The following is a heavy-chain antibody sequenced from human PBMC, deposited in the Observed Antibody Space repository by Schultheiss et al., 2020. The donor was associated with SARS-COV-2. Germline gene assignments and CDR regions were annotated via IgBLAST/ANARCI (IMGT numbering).Heavy chain of an antibody. D-gene: IGHD6-13*01. Sequence: SQTLSLTCVISGDSVSSSGAAWNWIRQSPSRGLEWLGRTFYRSKWYNDYAVSVKSRITINPDTSKNQFSLKLSSVTAADTAVYYCARGIAAAGTKEFDYWGQGTLVTVSS. CDR2: TFYRSKWYN. CDR3: ARGIAAAGTKEFDY. CDR1: GDSVSSSGAA. J-gene: IGHJ4*02. V-gene: IGHV6-1*01.